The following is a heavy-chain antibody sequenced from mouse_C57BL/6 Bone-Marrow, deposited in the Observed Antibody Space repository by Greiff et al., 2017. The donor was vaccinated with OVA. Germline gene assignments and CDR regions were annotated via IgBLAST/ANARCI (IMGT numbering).Heavy chain of an antibody. CDR3: ASDNGDWYFDV. V-gene: IGHV7-1*01. Sequence: EVHLVESGGGLVQSGRSLRLSCATSGFTFSDFYMEWVRQAPGKGLEWIAARRNKANDYTTEYSASVKGRFIVSRDTSQSILYLQMNALRAEETAIYYCASDNGDWYFDVWGTGTTVTVSS. J-gene: IGHJ1*03. CDR2: RRNKANDYTT. CDR1: GFTFSDFY.